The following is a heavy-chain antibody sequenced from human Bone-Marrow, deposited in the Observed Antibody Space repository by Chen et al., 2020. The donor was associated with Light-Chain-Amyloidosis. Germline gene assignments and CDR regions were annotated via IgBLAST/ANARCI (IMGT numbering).Heavy chain of an antibody. J-gene: IGHJ3*02. CDR3: ARDLNWGWTFGAFDI. CDR1: GGSFSGYY. V-gene: IGHV4-34*01. D-gene: IGHD7-27*01. CDR2: IYHSGST. Sequence: QVQLQQWGAGLLKPSETLSLTCAVYGGSFSGYYWSWIRQPPGKGLELIGSIYHSGSTYYNPSLKSRVTISVDTSKNQFALKLSSVTAADTAVYYCARDLNWGWTFGAFDIWGQGTMVTVSS.